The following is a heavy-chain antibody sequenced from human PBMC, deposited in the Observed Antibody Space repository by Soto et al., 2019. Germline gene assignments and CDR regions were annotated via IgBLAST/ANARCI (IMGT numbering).Heavy chain of an antibody. J-gene: IGHJ4*02. V-gene: IGHV3-30*18. Sequence: QVQLVESGGGVVQPGRSLRLSCAASGFTFGSYGMHWVRQAPGKGLEWVAVISYDGSNKYYGDSVKGRFTISRDNSKNTLYLQMNSLRAEDTAVYYCAKVRGVAGIKHAIGYWGQGTLVTVSS. CDR1: GFTFGSYG. CDR2: ISYDGSNK. CDR3: AKVRGVAGIKHAIGY. D-gene: IGHD6-19*01.